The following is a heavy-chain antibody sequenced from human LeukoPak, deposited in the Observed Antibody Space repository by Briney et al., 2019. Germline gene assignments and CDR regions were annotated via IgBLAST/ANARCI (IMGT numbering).Heavy chain of an antibody. CDR1: GGTFSSYA. CDR3: ARDAIWVVDTAMVRRYFDL. J-gene: IGHJ2*01. Sequence: ASVKVSCKASGGTFSSYAISWVRQAPGQGLEWMGRIIPILGIANYAQKFQGRVTITADKSTSTAYMELSSLRSEDTAVYYCARDAIWVVDTAMVRRYFDLWGRGTLVTVSS. D-gene: IGHD5-18*01. CDR2: IIPILGIA. V-gene: IGHV1-69*04.